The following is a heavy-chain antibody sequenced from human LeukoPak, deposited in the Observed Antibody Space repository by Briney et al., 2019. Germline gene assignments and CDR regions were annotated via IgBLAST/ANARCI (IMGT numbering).Heavy chain of an antibody. CDR3: ASYRYDSSGYSA. CDR1: GYTFTGYY. J-gene: IGHJ3*01. V-gene: IGHV1-2*02. Sequence: ASVKVSCKASGYTFTGYYMHWVRQAPGQGLEWMGWINPNSGGTNYAQKFQGRVTMTTDTSTSTAYMELRSLRSDDTAVYYCASYRYDSSGYSAWGQGTMVTVSS. CDR2: INPNSGGT. D-gene: IGHD3-22*01.